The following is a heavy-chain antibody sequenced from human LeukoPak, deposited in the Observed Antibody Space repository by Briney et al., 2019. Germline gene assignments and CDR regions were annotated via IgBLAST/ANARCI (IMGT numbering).Heavy chain of an antibody. J-gene: IGHJ6*02. V-gene: IGHV4-59*08. D-gene: IGHD3-22*01. Sequence: SETLSLTCTVSGGSISSYYWSWIRQPRGKGLEGRGYIYYSGSTNYKPSLKSRVTISVDTSENQFSLKLSSVTAADTAVYYCATRGDYDSSGYYDDGMNVWGQPTTATASS. CDR1: GGSISSYY. CDR3: ATRGDYDSSGYYDDGMNV. CDR2: IYYSGST.